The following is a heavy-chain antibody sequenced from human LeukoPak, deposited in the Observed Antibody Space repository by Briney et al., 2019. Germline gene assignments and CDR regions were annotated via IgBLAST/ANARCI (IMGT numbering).Heavy chain of an antibody. J-gene: IGHJ4*02. Sequence: GFXXXXYAMSWVRQGPGKGLEWVSAISGSGGSTYYADSVKGRFTISRDNSKNTLYLQMNSLRAEDTAVYYCAKFQFSGSWDYWGQGTLVTVSS. CDR2: ISGSGGST. V-gene: IGHV3-23*01. CDR1: GFXXXXYA. CDR3: AKFQFSGSWDY. D-gene: IGHD1-26*01.